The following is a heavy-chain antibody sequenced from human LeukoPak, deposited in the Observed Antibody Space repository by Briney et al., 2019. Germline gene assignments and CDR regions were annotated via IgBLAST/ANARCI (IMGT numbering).Heavy chain of an antibody. J-gene: IGHJ4*02. CDR3: ARHSNYYDTSGYFYPFDS. CDR1: GDSISSTNFY. Sequence: SETLSLTCSVSGDSISSTNFYWGWIRQPPGKGLEWIGTIYYRGSTYSNPSLKSRATISADTSRNQFSLKLSSVTAADTAVYYCARHSNYYDTSGYFYPFDSWGQGALVAVSS. V-gene: IGHV4-39*01. CDR2: IYYRGST. D-gene: IGHD3-22*01.